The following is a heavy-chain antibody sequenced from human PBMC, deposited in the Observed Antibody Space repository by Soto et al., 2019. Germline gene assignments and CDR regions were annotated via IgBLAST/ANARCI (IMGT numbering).Heavy chain of an antibody. Sequence: PSETLSLTCAVYGGSFSGYYWSWIRQPPGKGLEWIGEINHSGSTNYNPSLKSRVTISVDTSKNQFSLKLSSVTAADTAVYYCARGPTVAGLDYWGQGTLVTVSS. CDR3: ARGPTVAGLDY. V-gene: IGHV4-34*01. J-gene: IGHJ4*02. CDR2: INHSGST. CDR1: GGSFSGYY. D-gene: IGHD6-19*01.